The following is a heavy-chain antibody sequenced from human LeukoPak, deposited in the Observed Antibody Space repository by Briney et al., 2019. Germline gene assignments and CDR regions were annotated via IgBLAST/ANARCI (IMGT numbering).Heavy chain of an antibody. CDR2: ISGSGGGT. CDR3: AKRGVVIRVILVGFHKEAYYFDS. D-gene: IGHD3-10*01. V-gene: IGHV3-23*01. J-gene: IGHJ4*02. Sequence: PGGSLRLSCAVSGITLSNYGMSWVRQAPGKGLEWVARISGSGGGTHYADSVKGRFTISRDNPKNTLHLQMNSLRAEDTAVYFCAKRGVVIRVILVGFHKEAYYFDSWGQGALVTVSS. CDR1: GITLSNYG.